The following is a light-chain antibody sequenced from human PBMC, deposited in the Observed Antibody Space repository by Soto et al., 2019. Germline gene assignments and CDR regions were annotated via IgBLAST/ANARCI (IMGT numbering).Light chain of an antibody. CDR2: DVS. V-gene: IGLV2-14*01. CDR3: SSYTSSSTPVV. Sequence: QSVLTQPASVSGSPGQSITISCTGTSSDVGGYNYVSWYQQHPGKAPKLMIYDVSNRPSGVSNRFSGSKSGNTASLTISGRQAEYEADYYCSSYTSSSTPVVFGGGTKLTVL. J-gene: IGLJ2*01. CDR1: SSDVGGYNY.